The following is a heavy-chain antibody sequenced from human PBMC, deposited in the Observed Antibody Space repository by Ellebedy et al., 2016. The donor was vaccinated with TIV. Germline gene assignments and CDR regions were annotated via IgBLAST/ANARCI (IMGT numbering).Heavy chain of an antibody. CDR3: ARGQLHYGDYFDH. V-gene: IGHV1-3*01. CDR2: FNPSSGNT. CDR1: GYDFDSYA. J-gene: IGHJ4*02. Sequence: ASVKVSCKSSGYDFDSYAVHWVRQAPGHRFEWLGWFNPSSGNTQYSQKFQDRVTITRDTSASTAYMELSSLRSEDTAVYYCARGQLHYGDYFDHWGQGTLVTVSS. D-gene: IGHD4-17*01.